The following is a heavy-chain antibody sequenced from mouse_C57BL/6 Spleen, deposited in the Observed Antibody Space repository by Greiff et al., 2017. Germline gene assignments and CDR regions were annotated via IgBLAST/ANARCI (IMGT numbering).Heavy chain of an antibody. J-gene: IGHJ2*01. CDR2: IDPSDSET. V-gene: IGHV1-52*01. D-gene: IGHD4-1*01. CDR3: AREKLGPENYFDY. CDR1: GYTFTSYW. Sequence: QVQLKQPGAELVRPGSSVKLSCKASGYTFTSYWMHWVKQRPIQGLEWIGNIDPSDSETHYNQKFKDKATLTVDKSSSTAYMQLSSLTSEDSAVYYCAREKLGPENYFDYWGQGTTLTVSS.